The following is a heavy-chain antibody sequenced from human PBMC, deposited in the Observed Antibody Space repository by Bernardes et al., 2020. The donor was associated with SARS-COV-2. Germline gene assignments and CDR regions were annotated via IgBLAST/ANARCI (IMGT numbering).Heavy chain of an antibody. CDR2: INHSGNT. Sequence: SETLSLTCAVYGGSFSGYYWRWIRQPPGKGLEWIGDINHSGNTHYNPSLKSRVTISVDTSKNQFSLKLSSVTAADTAVSYCGCWDYGSVGSGMDVWGQGTTVTVSS. J-gene: IGHJ6*02. CDR1: GGSFSGYY. D-gene: IGHD3-10*01. V-gene: IGHV4-34*01. CDR3: GCWDYGSVGSGMDV.